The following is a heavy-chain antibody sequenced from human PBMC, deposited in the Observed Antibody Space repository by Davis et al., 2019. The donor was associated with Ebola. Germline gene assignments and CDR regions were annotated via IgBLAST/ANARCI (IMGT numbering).Heavy chain of an antibody. V-gene: IGHV4-34*01. J-gene: IGHJ4*02. CDR1: DESFIDYY. Sequence: SQTLSLTCAVYDESFIDYYWSWIRQPPGKGLEWIGDFNHGGSTNYSPSLMSRVSISLDTSKSQFSLRLTSVTAADTALYFCARGLRYSESRLPADWGQGTLVTVSS. D-gene: IGHD1-26*01. CDR3: ARGLRYSESRLPAD. CDR2: FNHGGST.